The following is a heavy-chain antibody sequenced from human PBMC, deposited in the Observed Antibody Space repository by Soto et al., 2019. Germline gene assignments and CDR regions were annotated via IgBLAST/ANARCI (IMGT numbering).Heavy chain of an antibody. CDR3: AKSYYYDSSGYYHYYGMDV. V-gene: IGHV3-30*18. CDR1: GFTFSSYG. J-gene: IGHJ6*02. Sequence: GGSLRLSCAASGFTFSSYGMHWVRQAPGKGLEWVAVISYDGSNKYYADSVKGRFTISRDNSKNTLYLQMNSLRAEDTAVYYCAKSYYYDSSGYYHYYGMDVWGQGTTVTVSS. CDR2: ISYDGSNK. D-gene: IGHD3-22*01.